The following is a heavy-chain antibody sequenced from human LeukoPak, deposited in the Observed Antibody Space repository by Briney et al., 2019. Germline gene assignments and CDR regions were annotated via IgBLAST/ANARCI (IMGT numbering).Heavy chain of an antibody. Sequence: PGGSLRLSCAASGFTFSSYAMHWVRQAPGKGLEWVAVISYDGSNKYYADSAKGRFTISRDNSKNTLYLQMNSLRAEDTAVYYCARDGATWIQLWVPLDYWGQGTLVTVSS. J-gene: IGHJ4*02. CDR3: ARDGATWIQLWVPLDY. D-gene: IGHD5-18*01. CDR1: GFTFSSYA. CDR2: ISYDGSNK. V-gene: IGHV3-30*04.